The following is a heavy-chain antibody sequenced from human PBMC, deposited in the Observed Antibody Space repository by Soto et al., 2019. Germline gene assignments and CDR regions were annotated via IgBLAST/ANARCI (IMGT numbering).Heavy chain of an antibody. Sequence: PGGSLRLSCAASGVTFSSYAMSWVRQAPGKGLEWVSVISSSGGSTYYADSVKGRFTISRDTSKTTLYLQMNSLRADDTALYFCAKNSGWFNTWGQGALVTVSS. CDR2: ISSSGGST. J-gene: IGHJ5*02. CDR1: GVTFSSYA. D-gene: IGHD3-10*01. V-gene: IGHV3-23*01. CDR3: AKNSGWFNT.